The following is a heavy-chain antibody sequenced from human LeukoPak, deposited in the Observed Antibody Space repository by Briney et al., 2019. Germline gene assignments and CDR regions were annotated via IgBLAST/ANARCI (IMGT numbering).Heavy chain of an antibody. CDR3: AIPYSSGFSY. CDR2: ISYDGSNK. CDR1: GFTFSSYG. Sequence: GGSLRLSCAASGFTFSSYGMHWVRQAPGKGLEWVAVISYDGSNKYYADSVKGRLTISRDNSKNTLYLQMNSLRAEDTAVYYCAIPYSSGFSYWGQGTLVTVSS. J-gene: IGHJ4*02. V-gene: IGHV3-30*03. D-gene: IGHD6-19*01.